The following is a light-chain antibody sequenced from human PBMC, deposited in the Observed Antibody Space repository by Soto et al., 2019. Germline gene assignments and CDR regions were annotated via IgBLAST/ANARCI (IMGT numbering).Light chain of an antibody. CDR3: QQYGSSPPT. CDR1: QSLSSSY. CDR2: GAS. Sequence: EIVLTQSPGTLSLSPGERATVSCRASQSLSSSYLAWYQQKPGQAPRLLIYGASSRATGIPDRFTGSGSGTDFTLTVSRLEPEDFAVYYCQQYGSSPPTFGKGTKVDIK. J-gene: IGKJ4*01. V-gene: IGKV3-20*01.